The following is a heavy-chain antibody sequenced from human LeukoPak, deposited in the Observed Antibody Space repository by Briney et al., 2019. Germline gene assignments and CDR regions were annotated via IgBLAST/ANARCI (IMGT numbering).Heavy chain of an antibody. CDR1: GFTFSSHA. D-gene: IGHD4-17*01. V-gene: IGHV3-23*01. Sequence: GGSLRLSCGASGFTFSSHAMTWVRQAPGKGLEWVSAISISGDTTYYADAVKGRFTISRDNSKNTVYLQMNSLRAEDTAVYYCANEIRPNDYWGQGTLITVSS. CDR3: ANEIRPNDY. CDR2: ISISGDTT. J-gene: IGHJ4*02.